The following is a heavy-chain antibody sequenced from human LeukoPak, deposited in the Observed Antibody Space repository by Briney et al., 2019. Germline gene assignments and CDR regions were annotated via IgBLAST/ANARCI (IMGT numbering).Heavy chain of an antibody. Sequence: QTGGSLRLSCAASGFTFSRNGMTWVRQAPGKGLEWVSAISGSGGSTYQADSVKGRFTISRDNSKNTLYLQMNSLRAEDTAVYYCAKDRRAGSYDYWGQGTLVTVSS. CDR1: GFTFSRNG. V-gene: IGHV3-23*01. CDR3: AKDRRAGSYDY. CDR2: ISGSGGST. D-gene: IGHD3-10*01. J-gene: IGHJ4*02.